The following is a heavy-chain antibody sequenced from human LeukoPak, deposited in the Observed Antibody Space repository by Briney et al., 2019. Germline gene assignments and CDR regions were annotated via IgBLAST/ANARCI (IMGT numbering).Heavy chain of an antibody. V-gene: IGHV4-39*07. J-gene: IGHJ3*02. CDR3: ARGGWLGVTKPWWGPNAFDI. D-gene: IGHD3-22*01. CDR2: LYYSGNT. Sequence: SETLSLTCIVSGDSISSSSYYWGWIRQPPGKGLEWIGSLYYSGNTYYNPSLKSRVTISVDTSKNQFSLKLSSVTAADTAVYYCARGGWLGVTKPWWGPNAFDIWGQGTMVTVSS. CDR1: GDSISSSSYY.